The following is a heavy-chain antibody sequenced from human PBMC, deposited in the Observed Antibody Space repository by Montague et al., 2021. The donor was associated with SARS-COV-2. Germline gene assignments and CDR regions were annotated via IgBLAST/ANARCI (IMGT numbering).Heavy chain of an antibody. Sequence: SETLSLTCTVSGVSISSYYWSWIRQPPGKGLEWIGCIYFSGSTNYNPSLKSRVTISVDTSKNQFSLKLSSVTAADTAVYYCARHGRFSVIVNTPRGAFAIGGQGTRSPSLQ. CDR3: ARHGRFSVIVNTPRGAFAI. CDR1: GVSISSYY. J-gene: IGHJ3*02. V-gene: IGHV4-59*08. D-gene: IGHD3-22*01. CDR2: IYFSGST.